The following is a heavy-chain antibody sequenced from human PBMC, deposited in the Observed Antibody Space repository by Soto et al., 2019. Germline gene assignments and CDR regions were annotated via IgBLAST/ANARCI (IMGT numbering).Heavy chain of an antibody. Sequence: ASVKVSCKASGYTFTGYYMHWVRQAPGQGLEWMGWINPNSGGTNYAQKFQGWVTMTRDTSISTAYMELSRLRSDDTAVYYCARGAIVVVPAAPYWADYYGMDVWGQGTTVTVSS. CDR2: INPNSGGT. CDR3: ARGAIVVVPAAPYWADYYGMDV. J-gene: IGHJ6*02. V-gene: IGHV1-2*04. CDR1: GYTFTGYY. D-gene: IGHD2-2*01.